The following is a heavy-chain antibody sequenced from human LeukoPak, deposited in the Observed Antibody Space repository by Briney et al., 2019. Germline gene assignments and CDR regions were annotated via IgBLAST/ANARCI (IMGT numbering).Heavy chain of an antibody. Sequence: SETLSLTCAVSGYSISSGYYWGWIRQPPGKGLEWIGEINHSGSTNYNPSLKSRVTISVDTSKNQFSLKLSSVTAADTAVYYCARGASSRAGNFDYWGQGTLVTVSS. CDR2: INHSGST. D-gene: IGHD6-13*01. V-gene: IGHV4-38-2*01. CDR1: GYSISSGYY. J-gene: IGHJ4*02. CDR3: ARGASSRAGNFDY.